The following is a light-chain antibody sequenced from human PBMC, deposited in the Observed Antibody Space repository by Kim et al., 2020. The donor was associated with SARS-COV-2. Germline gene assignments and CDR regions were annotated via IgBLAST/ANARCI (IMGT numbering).Light chain of an antibody. CDR2: EDN. Sequence: NFMLTQPPSVSESPGKTVTISCTRSSGSIASNYVQWYQQRPGSSPTTLIYEDNQRPSGVPDRFSGSIDSSSNSASLTISGLKIDDEADYYCQSHDASERVFGGGTQLTVL. CDR3: QSHDASERV. CDR1: SGSIASNY. V-gene: IGLV6-57*01. J-gene: IGLJ3*02.